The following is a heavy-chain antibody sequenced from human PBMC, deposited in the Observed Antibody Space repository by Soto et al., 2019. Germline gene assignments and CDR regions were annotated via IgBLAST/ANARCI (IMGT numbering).Heavy chain of an antibody. D-gene: IGHD4-17*01. V-gene: IGHV1-69*01. Sequence: QVELVQSGAEVKKPGSSVKVSCKASGDTVSKFLINWVRQAPGQGPEWMGGIIPMFGTTNYARKFRGRVTITADESTTTAYMELSSLQTDATAVYYCAREIGYGDFSAALLDWGQGTLVTVSS. J-gene: IGHJ4*02. CDR3: AREIGYGDFSAALLD. CDR2: IIPMFGTT. CDR1: GDTVSKFL.